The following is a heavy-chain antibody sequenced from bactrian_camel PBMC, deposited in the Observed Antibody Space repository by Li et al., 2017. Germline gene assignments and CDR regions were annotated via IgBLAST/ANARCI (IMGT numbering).Heavy chain of an antibody. CDR3: ATCWCGFCTQISDYNE. CDR2: LCHTGAS. V-gene: IGHV3S60*01. CDR1: GDWACA. J-gene: IGHJ4*01. Sequence: HVQLVESGGGSVQTGGSLKLSCRYSGDWACAAWFRQAPGKGREAVAFLCHTGASDYAETVQERFTISNYFAEHTLLLQMNSLKPEDTAMYYCATCWCGFCTQISDYNEWGQGTQVTVS. D-gene: IGHD1*01.